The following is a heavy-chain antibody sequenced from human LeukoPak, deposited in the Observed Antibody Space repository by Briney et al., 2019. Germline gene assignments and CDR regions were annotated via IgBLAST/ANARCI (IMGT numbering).Heavy chain of an antibody. CDR2: IRSKAYGGTT. J-gene: IGHJ4*02. Sequence: SGGSLRLSCAASGFTVSSNYMSWVRQAPGKGLEWVGFIRSKAYGGTTEYAASVKGRFTISRDGSKSIAYLQMNSLKTEDTAVYYCTRAHLRITIFGVVMKALDYWGQGTLVTVSS. D-gene: IGHD3-3*01. V-gene: IGHV3-49*04. CDR3: TRAHLRITIFGVVMKALDY. CDR1: GFTVSSNY.